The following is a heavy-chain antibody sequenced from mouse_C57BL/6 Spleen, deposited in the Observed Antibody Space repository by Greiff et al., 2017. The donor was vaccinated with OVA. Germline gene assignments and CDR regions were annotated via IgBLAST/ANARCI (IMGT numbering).Heavy chain of an antibody. D-gene: IGHD2-4*01. CDR3: ANGYDYAWFAY. V-gene: IGHV1-26*01. CDR1: GYTFTDYY. Sequence: VKLQQSGPELVKPGASVKISCKASGYTFTDYYMHWLKQSPGKRLEWIGDINPNNGGTSYNKKFKGKATLTVDKSSSTAYMELRSLTSEDSAVYYCANGYDYAWFAYWGQGTLVTVSA. J-gene: IGHJ3*01. CDR2: INPNNGGT.